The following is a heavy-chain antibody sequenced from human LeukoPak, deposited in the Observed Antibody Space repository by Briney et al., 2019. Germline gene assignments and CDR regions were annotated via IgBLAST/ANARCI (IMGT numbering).Heavy chain of an antibody. CDR3: ARGTDSGTSTRGGAFEI. Sequence: PGGSLRLSCAASGFTFSNYEMNWVRQAPGKGLEWVSYIGSSGSVIYYTDSVKGRSTISRDNAKNSLYLQMNSLRVEETAIYYCARGTDSGTSTRGGAFEIWGQGTMVTVSS. J-gene: IGHJ3*02. D-gene: IGHD1-26*01. CDR2: IGSSGSVI. V-gene: IGHV3-48*03. CDR1: GFTFSNYE.